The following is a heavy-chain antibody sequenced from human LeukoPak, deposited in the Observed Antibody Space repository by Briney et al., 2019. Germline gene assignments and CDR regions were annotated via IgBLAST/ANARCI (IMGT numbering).Heavy chain of an antibody. Sequence: SVKVSCKASGGTFSSYAISWVRQAPGQGLEWMGGIIPIFGTANYAQKFQGRATITADESTSTAYMELSSLRPEDTAVYYCARCSTSPVSWVVYAVDIWGQGTMVTVSS. D-gene: IGHD2-2*01. V-gene: IGHV1-69*13. J-gene: IGHJ3*02. CDR2: IIPIFGTA. CDR3: ARCSTSPVSWVVYAVDI. CDR1: GGTFSSYA.